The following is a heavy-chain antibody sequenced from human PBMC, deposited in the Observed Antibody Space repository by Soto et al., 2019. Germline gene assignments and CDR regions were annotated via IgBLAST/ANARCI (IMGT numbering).Heavy chain of an antibody. D-gene: IGHD6-6*01. CDR2: IYASGHS. CDR3: ARSPSTSTIGTFDI. V-gene: IGHV4-4*07. J-gene: IGHJ3*02. CDR1: GGAISAFY. Sequence: KSSETLSLTCTVSGGAISAFYWNWIRQSAGKGLEWIGRIYASGHSNYNPSLESRVSMSVDTSKHQFSLKLNSVTAADTAVYYCARSPSTSTIGTFDIWGQGTMVTVS.